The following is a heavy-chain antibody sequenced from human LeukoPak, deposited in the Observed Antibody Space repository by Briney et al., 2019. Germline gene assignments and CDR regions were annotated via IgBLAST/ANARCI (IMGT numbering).Heavy chain of an antibody. CDR1: GGSISGYH. J-gene: IGHJ6*03. Sequence: SETLSLTCNVSGGSISGYHWSWIRQPPGKGLEWLGYIYYSGSSNYNPSLKSRVTMSADTSKNQFSLKLSSVTAADTAVYYCARVPRSYYYYYYMDVWGEGTTVTVSS. V-gene: IGHV4-59*01. CDR2: IYYSGSS. CDR3: ARVPRSYYYYYYMDV.